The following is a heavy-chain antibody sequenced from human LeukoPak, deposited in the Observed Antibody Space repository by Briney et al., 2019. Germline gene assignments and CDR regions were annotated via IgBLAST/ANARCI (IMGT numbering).Heavy chain of an antibody. CDR2: INTNTGNP. J-gene: IGHJ4*02. D-gene: IGHD3-22*01. CDR3: ARPRFYYDSSGSYLRLYYFDY. Sequence: ASVKVSCKASGYTFTSYAMNWVRQAPGQGLEWMGWINTNTGNPTYAQGFTGRFVFSLDTSVSTAYLQISSLKAEDTAVYYCARPRFYYDSSGSYLRLYYFDYWGQGTLVTVSS. V-gene: IGHV7-4-1*02. CDR1: GYTFTSYA.